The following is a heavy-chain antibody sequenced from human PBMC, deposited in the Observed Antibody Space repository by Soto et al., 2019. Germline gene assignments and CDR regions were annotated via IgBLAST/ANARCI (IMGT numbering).Heavy chain of an antibody. CDR1: GGSISSSSYY. CDR2: IYYSGST. CDR3: ARRGSASGSDY. V-gene: IGHV4-39*01. Sequence: QLQLQESGPGLVKPSETLSLTCTVSGGSISSSSYYWGWIRQPPGKGLEWIGSIYYSGSTYYNPSLTSRVTISVDTSKDQFSLKLTSVTAADTAVDYCARRGSASGSDYWGQGTLVTVSS. J-gene: IGHJ4*02. D-gene: IGHD6-6*01.